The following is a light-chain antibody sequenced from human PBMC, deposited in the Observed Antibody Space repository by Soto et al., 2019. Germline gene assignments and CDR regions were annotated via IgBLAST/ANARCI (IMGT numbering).Light chain of an antibody. V-gene: IGLV2-14*01. J-gene: IGLJ1*01. CDR1: STDIGGYSY. CDR3: SSYTINSTLFV. CDR2: EVN. Sequence: QSVLTQPASVSGSPGQSLTISCTGASTDIGGYSYVSWHQQHPGKAPTLMIYEVNNRPSGVSHRFSGSKSGNTASLTISGLQAEDEADYYCSSYTINSTLFVFGTGTKVTVL.